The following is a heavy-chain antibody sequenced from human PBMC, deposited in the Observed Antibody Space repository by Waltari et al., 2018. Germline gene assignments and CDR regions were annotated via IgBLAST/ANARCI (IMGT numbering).Heavy chain of an antibody. CDR3: ARDGIYGDYYFDY. CDR2: SNTDGSST. D-gene: IGHD4-17*01. CDR1: GFTFSSYW. J-gene: IGHJ4*02. V-gene: IGHV3-74*01. Sequence: EVQLVESGGGLVQPGGSLRLSCAASGFTFSSYWMHWVRQAPGKGLVWVSRSNTDGSSTSYVDSVKGRFTSSRDNAKNTLYLQMNSLRAEDTAVYYCARDGIYGDYYFDYWGQGALVTVSS.